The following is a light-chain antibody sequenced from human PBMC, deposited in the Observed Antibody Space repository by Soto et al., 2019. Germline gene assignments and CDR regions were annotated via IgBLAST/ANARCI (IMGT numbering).Light chain of an antibody. CDR2: GNR. J-gene: IGLJ3*02. Sequence: QSVLTQPASVSGSPGQSITISCIGTSSDVGAYDLVSWYQQYPGTAPKLVIFGNRNRPSGVPERFSGSKSGTSASLAITGLQAEDEADYYCQAYDYSLTASVFGGGTKLTVL. CDR1: SSDVGAYDL. CDR3: QAYDYSLTASV. V-gene: IGLV2-14*02.